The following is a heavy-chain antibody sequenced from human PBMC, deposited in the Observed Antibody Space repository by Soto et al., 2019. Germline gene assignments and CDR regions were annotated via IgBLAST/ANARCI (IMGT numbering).Heavy chain of an antibody. CDR3: AKDAGRFLEWFLPFDS. CDR1: GFTFSSYA. V-gene: IGHV3-23*01. D-gene: IGHD3-3*01. CDR2: ISGSGGST. Sequence: EVQLLESGGGLVQPGGSLRLSCAASGFTFSSYAMSWVRQAPGKGLEWVSVISGSGGSTHYVDSVKGRFTISRDNSKNTLYLQMNSLRAEDTAVYYCAKDAGRFLEWFLPFDSWGQGSLVTVYS. J-gene: IGHJ4*02.